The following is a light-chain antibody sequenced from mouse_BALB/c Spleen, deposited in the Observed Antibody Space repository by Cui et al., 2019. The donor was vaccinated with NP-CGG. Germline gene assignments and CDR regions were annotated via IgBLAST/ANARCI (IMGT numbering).Light chain of an antibody. Sequence: QAGVTQESTLTISPGETVTLTCRSSTGAVTTSNYANWVQEKPDHLFTGLIGGTNNRAPGVPARCSGSLIGDKAALTITGAQTEDEAIYFCALWYSNHWVFGGGTKLTVL. CDR2: GTN. J-gene: IGLJ1*01. CDR3: ALWYSNHWV. CDR1: TGAVTTSNY. V-gene: IGLV1*01.